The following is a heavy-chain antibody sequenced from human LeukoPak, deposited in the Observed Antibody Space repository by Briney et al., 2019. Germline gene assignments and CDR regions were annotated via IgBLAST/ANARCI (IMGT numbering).Heavy chain of an antibody. Sequence: ASVKVSCKASGYTFTSYGISWVRQAPGQGLEWMGWISAYNGNTNYAQKFQGRVTITRNTSISTAYMELSSLRSEDTAVYYCARGKVITMVRGVPKVYFDYWGQGTLVTVSS. CDR2: ISAYNGNT. CDR1: GYTFTSYG. D-gene: IGHD3-10*01. CDR3: ARGKVITMVRGVPKVYFDY. J-gene: IGHJ4*02. V-gene: IGHV1-18*01.